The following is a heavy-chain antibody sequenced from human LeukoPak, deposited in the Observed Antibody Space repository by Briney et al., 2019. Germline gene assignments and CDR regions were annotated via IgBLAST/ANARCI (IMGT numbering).Heavy chain of an antibody. Sequence: PSQTLSLTCAVSGGSISSGGYSWSWIRQPPGKGLEWIGYIYYSGSTNYNPSLKSRVTISVDTSKNQFSLKLSSVTAADTAVYYCAMNHYCSSTSCFKPDNWFDPWGQGTLVTVSS. J-gene: IGHJ5*02. CDR3: AMNHYCSSTSCFKPDNWFDP. D-gene: IGHD2-2*01. CDR2: IYYSGST. V-gene: IGHV4-61*08. CDR1: GGSISSGGYS.